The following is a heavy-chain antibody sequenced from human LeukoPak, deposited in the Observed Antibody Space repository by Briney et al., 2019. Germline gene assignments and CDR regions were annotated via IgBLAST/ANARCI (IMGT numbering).Heavy chain of an antibody. CDR3: VKEGGLMIRRYYFDY. CDR2: IRYDGSQK. V-gene: IGHV3-30*02. CDR1: GFTFSSYA. Sequence: SGGSQRLSCVTSGFTFSSYAMHWVRQAPGKGLEWVAFIRYDGSQKSYADSVKGRFTISRDNSKNTLYLHMSSLRVDDTAVYYCVKEGGLMIRRYYFDYWGQGTLVTVSS. J-gene: IGHJ4*02. D-gene: IGHD3-16*01.